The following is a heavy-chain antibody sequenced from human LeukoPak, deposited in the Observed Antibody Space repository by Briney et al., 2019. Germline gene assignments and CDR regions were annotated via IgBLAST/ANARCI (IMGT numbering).Heavy chain of an antibody. Sequence: SETLSLTCAVYGGSFSGYYWSWVRQPPGKGLEWVGEINHSGSTKYNASLTSGGTISVDTSKNQFSLKLSSVTAPDTAVYYCARAEVGATMVFDYWGQGTLVTVSS. V-gene: IGHV4-34*01. CDR1: GGSFSGYY. CDR3: ARAEVGATMVFDY. CDR2: INHSGST. J-gene: IGHJ4*02. D-gene: IGHD1-26*01.